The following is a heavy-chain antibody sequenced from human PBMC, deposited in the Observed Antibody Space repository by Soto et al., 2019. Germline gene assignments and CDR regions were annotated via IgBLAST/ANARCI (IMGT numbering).Heavy chain of an antibody. CDR2: IIPIFGTA. V-gene: IGHV1-69*13. D-gene: IGHD6-6*01. CDR1: GGTFSSYA. J-gene: IGHJ4*02. Sequence: SVKFSCKASGGTFSSYAISWVRQAPGQGLEWMGGIIPIFGTANYAQKFQGRVTITADESTSTAYMELSSLRSEDTAVYYCARGYSSSSGHDYWGQGTLVTAPQ. CDR3: ARGYSSSSGHDY.